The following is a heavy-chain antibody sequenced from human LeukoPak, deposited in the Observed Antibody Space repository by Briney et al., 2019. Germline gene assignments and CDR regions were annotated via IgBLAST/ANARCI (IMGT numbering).Heavy chain of an antibody. CDR3: ARGPHYDSSGYHFDY. CDR1: GGSFSGYF. J-gene: IGHJ4*02. D-gene: IGHD3-22*01. V-gene: IGHV4-34*01. CDR2: INYSGST. Sequence: KTSETLSLTCAVYGGSFSGYFWSWIRQPPGKGLEWIGEINYSGSTNYNPSLKSRVTISVDTSKNQFSLKLSSVTAADTAVYYCARGPHYDSSGYHFDYWGQGTLVTVSS.